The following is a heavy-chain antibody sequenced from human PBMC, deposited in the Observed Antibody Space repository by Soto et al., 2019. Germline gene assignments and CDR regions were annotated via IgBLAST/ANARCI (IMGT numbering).Heavy chain of an antibody. CDR2: FDPEDGET. CDR1: GYTLTELS. V-gene: IGHV1-24*01. Sequence: ASVKVSCKVSGYTLTELSMHWVRQAPGKGLGWMGGFDPEDGETIYAQKFQGRVTMTEDTSTDTAYMELSSLRSEDTAVYYCATDLGYYGSATDYWGQGTLVTVS. CDR3: ATDLGYYGSATDY. D-gene: IGHD3-10*01. J-gene: IGHJ4*02.